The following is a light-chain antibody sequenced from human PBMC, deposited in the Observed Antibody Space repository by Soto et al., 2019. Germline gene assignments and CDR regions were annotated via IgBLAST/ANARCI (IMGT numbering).Light chain of an antibody. CDR3: QQYTYWPRT. CDR2: AAS. J-gene: IGKJ5*01. CDR1: QIVGIN. Sequence: IVMTQSPGTLSVSPCEIAALSCTPSQIVGINLSWYQQKPGQAPSLLIYAASTRATGFPARFSGSGSGTEFTLTISSLQSEDFAVYFCQQYTYWPRTFGQGTRLENK. V-gene: IGKV3-15*01.